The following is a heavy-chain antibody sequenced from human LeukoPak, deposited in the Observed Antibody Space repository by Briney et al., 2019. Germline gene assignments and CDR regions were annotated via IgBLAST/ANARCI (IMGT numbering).Heavy chain of an antibody. V-gene: IGHV1-24*01. CDR2: FDPEDGET. Sequence: GASVKVSCKVSGYTLTELSMHWVRQAPGKGLEWMGGFDPEDGETIYAQKFQGRVTMTEDTSTDTAYMELSSLRSEDTAVYYCARDHYYYDSSGYLYWGQGTLVTVSS. J-gene: IGHJ4*02. CDR3: ARDHYYYDSSGYLY. CDR1: GYTLTELS. D-gene: IGHD3-22*01.